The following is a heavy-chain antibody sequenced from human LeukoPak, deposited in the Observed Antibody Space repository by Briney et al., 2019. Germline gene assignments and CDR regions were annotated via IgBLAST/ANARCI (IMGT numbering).Heavy chain of an antibody. CDR2: INTDGSIT. V-gene: IGHV3-74*01. Sequence: PGGSLRLSCAASGFTFSDYWIHWFRQAPGKGLVWVSRINTDGSITNYADSVKGRFSISRDNAKNTLYLQMSSLRAEDTAVYYCARDRGPRTGFMVREAYDYWGQGTLVTVSS. D-gene: IGHD3-10*01. CDR1: GFTFSDYW. CDR3: ARDRGPRTGFMVREAYDY. J-gene: IGHJ4*02.